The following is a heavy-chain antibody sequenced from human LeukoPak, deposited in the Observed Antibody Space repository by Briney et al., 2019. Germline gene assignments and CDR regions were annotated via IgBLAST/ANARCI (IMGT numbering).Heavy chain of an antibody. J-gene: IGHJ4*02. V-gene: IGHV4-39*01. D-gene: IGHD2-2*01. Sequence: SETLSLTCTVSGGSISSSSYYWGWIRQPPGKGLEWIGSIYYSGSTYYNPSLKSRVTLSVDTSKNQFSLKLSSVTAADTAVYYCARHVLTEDPIVVVPAGLDYWGQGTLVTVSS. CDR1: GGSISSSSYY. CDR3: ARHVLTEDPIVVVPAGLDY. CDR2: IYYSGST.